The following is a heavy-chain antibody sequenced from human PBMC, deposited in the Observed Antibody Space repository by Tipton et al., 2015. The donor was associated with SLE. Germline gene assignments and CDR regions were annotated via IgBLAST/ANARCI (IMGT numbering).Heavy chain of an antibody. CDR3: AREGQYQGWFDP. V-gene: IGHV4-39*07. J-gene: IGHJ5*02. Sequence: TLSLTCTVSGGSISRSSHYWGWIRQPPGKGLEWIGSIYYSGRTYYNSSLKSRVTISVDTSKNQFSLKLSSATDADTAVYYCAREGQYQGWFDPWGQGTLVTVSS. D-gene: IGHD2-2*01. CDR1: GGSISRSSHY. CDR2: IYYSGRT.